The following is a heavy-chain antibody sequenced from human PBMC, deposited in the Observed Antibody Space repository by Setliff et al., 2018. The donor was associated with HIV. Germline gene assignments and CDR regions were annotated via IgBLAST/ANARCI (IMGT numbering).Heavy chain of an antibody. Sequence: GGSLRLSCVASGFTFSSFWMTWVRQAPGKGLEWVANIKEDGSETFYVDSVKGRFTMSRDNAKNLVYLQMNSLRAEDTAVYYCARENYDILTGYYDYWGQGALVTVSS. V-gene: IGHV3-7*01. J-gene: IGHJ4*02. CDR1: GFTFSSFW. CDR2: IKEDGSET. D-gene: IGHD3-9*01. CDR3: ARENYDILTGYYDY.